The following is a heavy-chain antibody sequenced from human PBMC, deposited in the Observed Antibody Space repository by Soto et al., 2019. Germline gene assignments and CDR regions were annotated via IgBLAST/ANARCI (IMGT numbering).Heavy chain of an antibody. CDR1: GGSISSYY. CDR3: ARLDLLSSGSYHY. Sequence: PSETLSLTCTVSGGSISSYYWSWIRQPPGKGLEWIGYIHYSGSTHYNPSLKSRVGISIDTSKTQFSLTLGSVTAADTAVYYGARLDLLSSGSYHYWGQRTLVTFSS. J-gene: IGHJ4*02. CDR2: IHYSGST. D-gene: IGHD3-10*01. V-gene: IGHV4-59*08.